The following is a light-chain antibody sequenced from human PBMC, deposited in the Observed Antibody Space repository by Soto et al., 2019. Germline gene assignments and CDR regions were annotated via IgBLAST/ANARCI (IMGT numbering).Light chain of an antibody. CDR1: QSVSSIY. V-gene: IGKV3-20*01. Sequence: EIVLTQSPGTLSLSPGERATLSCRASQSVSSIYFAWYQQKPGQAPRLPIYGASSRATGNPDRFSGSGSGTDFTLTISRLEPEDFAVYYCQQFGTSPPSTFGQGTRLEIK. J-gene: IGKJ5*01. CDR3: QQFGTSPPST. CDR2: GAS.